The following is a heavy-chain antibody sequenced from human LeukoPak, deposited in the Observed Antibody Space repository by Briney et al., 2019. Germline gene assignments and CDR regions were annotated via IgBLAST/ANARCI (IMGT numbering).Heavy chain of an antibody. J-gene: IGHJ4*02. D-gene: IGHD3-9*01. CDR3: ARGSAPYYDILTGYHQFDY. CDR1: GFTFSSYS. Sequence: GRSLRLSCAASGFTFSSYSMNWVRQAPGKGLEWVSSISSSSSYIYYADSVKGRFTISRDNAKNSLYLQMNSLRAEDTAVYYCARGSAPYYDILTGYHQFDYWGQGTLDTVSS. CDR2: ISSSSSYI. V-gene: IGHV3-21*01.